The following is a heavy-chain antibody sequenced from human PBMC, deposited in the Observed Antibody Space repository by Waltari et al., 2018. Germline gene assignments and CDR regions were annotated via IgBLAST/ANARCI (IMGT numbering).Heavy chain of an antibody. D-gene: IGHD3-22*01. V-gene: IGHV1-69*01. CDR3: ASFTYYYDSSGYTDAFDI. J-gene: IGHJ3*02. CDR2: IIPIFGTA. Sequence: QVPLVQSGAEVKKPGSSVTVSCKASGGTFSSYAISWVRQAPGQGLEWMGGIIPIFGTANYAQKFQGRVTITADESTSTAYMELSSLRSEDTAVYYCASFTYYYDSSGYTDAFDIWGQGTMVTVSS. CDR1: GGTFSSYA.